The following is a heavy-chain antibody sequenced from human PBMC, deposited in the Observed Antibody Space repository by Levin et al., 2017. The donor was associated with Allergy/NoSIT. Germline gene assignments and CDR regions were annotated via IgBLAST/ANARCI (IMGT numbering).Heavy chain of an antibody. CDR3: AKDAVRGSDQPYYFDY. CDR2: ILNSGVGT. CDR1: GFTFNNYA. J-gene: IGHJ4*02. V-gene: IGHV3-23*01. Sequence: ETLSLTCAASGFTFNNYAMSWVRQAPGKGLEWVSAILNSGVGTYYADSVKGRFTIFRDNSKNTMYLQMNSLRAEDTAVYVCAKDAVRGSDQPYYFDYWGQGTLVTASS. D-gene: IGHD3-10*01.